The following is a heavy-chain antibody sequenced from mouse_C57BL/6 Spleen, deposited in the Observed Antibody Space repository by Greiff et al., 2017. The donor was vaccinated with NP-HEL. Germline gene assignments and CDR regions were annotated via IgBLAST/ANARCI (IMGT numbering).Heavy chain of an antibody. CDR1: GYTFTDYY. CDR3: ARGGTPYYFDY. V-gene: IGHV1-76*01. CDR2: IYPGSGNT. Sequence: VQRVESGAELVRPGASVKLSCKASGYTFTDYYINWVKQRPGQGLEWIARIYPGSGNTYYNEKFKGKATLTAEKSSSTAYMQLSSLTSEDSAVYFCARGGTPYYFDYWGQGTTLTVSS. J-gene: IGHJ2*01. D-gene: IGHD2-14*01.